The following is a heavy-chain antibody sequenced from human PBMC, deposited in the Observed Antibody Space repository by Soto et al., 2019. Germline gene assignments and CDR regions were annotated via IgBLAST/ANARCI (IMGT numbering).Heavy chain of an antibody. Sequence: EVQLLESGGGLVQPGGSLRLSCAASGFTFSSYAMSWVRQAPGKGLEWVSAISGSGGSTYYADSVKGRFTISRDNSKNTLYLQMNSLRDEDTAVYYCAKIPVHVGSGWYRHDAFDIWGQGTMVTVSS. J-gene: IGHJ3*02. CDR2: ISGSGGST. CDR1: GFTFSSYA. CDR3: AKIPVHVGSGWYRHDAFDI. D-gene: IGHD6-19*01. V-gene: IGHV3-23*01.